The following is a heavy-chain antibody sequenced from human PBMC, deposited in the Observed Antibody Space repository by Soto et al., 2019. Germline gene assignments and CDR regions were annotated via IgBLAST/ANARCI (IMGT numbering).Heavy chain of an antibody. D-gene: IGHD6-13*01. Sequence: SVKVSCKASGGTFSSYRINWVRQAPGQGLEWVGGIVPIYQTADYAQKFQGRVTITADESARTSYMELRSLKSQDTAVYYCVRDSGAKLSSSWGQGTLVTVSS. CDR1: GGTFSSYR. V-gene: IGHV1-69*13. CDR2: IVPIYQTA. J-gene: IGHJ4*02. CDR3: VRDSGAKLSSS.